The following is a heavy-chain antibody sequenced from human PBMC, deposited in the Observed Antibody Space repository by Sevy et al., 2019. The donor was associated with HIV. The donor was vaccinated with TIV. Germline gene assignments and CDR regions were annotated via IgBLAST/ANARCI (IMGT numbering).Heavy chain of an antibody. Sequence: GGSLRLSCAASGFTFSSYAMHWVRQAPGKGLEWVAVISYDGSNKYYADSVKGRFTISRDNSKNTLYLQMNSLRAEDTAAYYCARDGDSWGQGTMVTVSS. J-gene: IGHJ3*02. CDR3: ARDGDS. CDR2: ISYDGSNK. CDR1: GFTFSSYA. V-gene: IGHV3-30-3*01.